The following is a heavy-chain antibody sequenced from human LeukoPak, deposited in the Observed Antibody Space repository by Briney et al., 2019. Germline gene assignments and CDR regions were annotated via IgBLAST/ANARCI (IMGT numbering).Heavy chain of an antibody. CDR2: ISASGGGT. CDR1: GFPFSSYA. CDR3: AKPLSGVTSGC. J-gene: IGHJ4*02. V-gene: IGHV3-23*01. D-gene: IGHD7-27*01. Sequence: GGSLRLSCAASGFPFSSYAMNWVRQAPGKGLEWVASISASGGGTYYADAVKGRFTISKDNSKSTLYLQMNSLRAEDTAVYYCAKPLSGVTSGCWGQGTLVTVSS.